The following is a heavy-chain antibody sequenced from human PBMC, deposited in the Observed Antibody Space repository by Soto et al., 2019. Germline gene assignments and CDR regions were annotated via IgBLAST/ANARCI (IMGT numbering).Heavy chain of an antibody. J-gene: IGHJ4*02. Sequence: GGSLRLSCAASGFTFSSYAMSWVRQAPGKGLEWVSAISGSGGSTYYADSVKGRFTIARDHSKNTLYLQMNSLRAEDTAVYYCAKASSGYYRVYFDYWGQGTLVTVS. D-gene: IGHD3-22*01. CDR1: GFTFSSYA. V-gene: IGHV3-23*01. CDR2: ISGSGGST. CDR3: AKASSGYYRVYFDY.